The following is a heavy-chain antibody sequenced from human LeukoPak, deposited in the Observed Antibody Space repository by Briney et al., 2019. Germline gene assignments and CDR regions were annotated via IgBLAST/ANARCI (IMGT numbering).Heavy chain of an antibody. CDR3: ARYYDFWSGYSKYYFDY. D-gene: IGHD3-3*01. V-gene: IGHV1-18*01. J-gene: IGHJ4*02. Sequence: ASVKVSCKASGYTFTSYGISWVRQAPGQGLEWMGWISAYNGNTNYAQKLQGRVTVTTDTSTSTAYMELRSLRSDDTAVYYCARYYDFWSGYSKYYFDYWGQGTLVTVSS. CDR2: ISAYNGNT. CDR1: GYTFTSYG.